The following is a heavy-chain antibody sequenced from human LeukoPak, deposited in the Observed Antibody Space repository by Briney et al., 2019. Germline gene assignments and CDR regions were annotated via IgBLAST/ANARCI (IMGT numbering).Heavy chain of an antibody. CDR1: GFTFSSYA. D-gene: IGHD3-22*01. V-gene: IGHV3-23*01. J-gene: IGHJ4*02. CDR2: ISGSGDNT. Sequence: GGSLRLSCAASGFTFSSYAMSWVRQAPGKGLEWVSGISGSGDNTYYADSVKGRFTISRDNSKNTLYVQVNSLGTEDTAAYYYAKGSYYDSSGSFYFDYWGQGTLVTVSS. CDR3: AKGSYYDSSGSFYFDY.